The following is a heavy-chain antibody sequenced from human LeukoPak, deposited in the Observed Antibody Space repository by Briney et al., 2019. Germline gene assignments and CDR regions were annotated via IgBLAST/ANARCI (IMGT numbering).Heavy chain of an antibody. Sequence: GSLRLSLAATGFTFTSYSMNWVRPAPGKGLGWVSYISTNSGTIWYADSVKGRFTISRDNAKNSLYLQMNGLRAEDTALYYCARVRGYSYGYFDYWGQGALVTVSS. D-gene: IGHD5-18*01. V-gene: IGHV3-48*04. CDR1: GFTFTSYS. CDR2: ISTNSGTI. CDR3: ARVRGYSYGYFDY. J-gene: IGHJ4*02.